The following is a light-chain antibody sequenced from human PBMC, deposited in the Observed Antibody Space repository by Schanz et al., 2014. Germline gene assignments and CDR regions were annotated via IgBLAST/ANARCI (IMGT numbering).Light chain of an antibody. CDR1: QTISVY. V-gene: IGKV1-39*01. J-gene: IGKJ1*01. CDR2: SAS. CDR3: QQYNSYWA. Sequence: DIQMTQSPSSLSASVGDRVTITCRASQTISVYLNWYQQKPGKAPELLIYSASILQSGVPSRFSGSGSETDFTLTISSLQPDDFATYYCQQYNSYWAFGQGTKVEIK.